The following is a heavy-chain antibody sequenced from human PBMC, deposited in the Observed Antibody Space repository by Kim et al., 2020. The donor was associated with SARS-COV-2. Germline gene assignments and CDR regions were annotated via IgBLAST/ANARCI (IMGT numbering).Heavy chain of an antibody. V-gene: IGHV3-11*01. CDR2: ISTRGESI. D-gene: IGHD5-12*01. Sequence: GWSLRLSCAASGLSFSDSYMNWVRQAPGKGLEWLSFISTRGESIFYSDSVEGRFTISRDNAKNSLYLQMNYLRDEDTAVYYCARSGNGYNAFGIWG. CDR1: GLSFSDSY. J-gene: IGHJ3*02. CDR3: ARSGNGYNAFGI.